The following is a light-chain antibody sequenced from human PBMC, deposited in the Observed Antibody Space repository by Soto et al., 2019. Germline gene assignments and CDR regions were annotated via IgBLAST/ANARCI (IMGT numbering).Light chain of an antibody. Sequence: QSALTQPASVSGSPGQSITISCTGTSSDVGGYNYVSWYQHHPGKAPKLMIFDVSYRPSGVSHRFSGSKSGNTASLTISGLQYEQEADYYFSSYTSTTTKSVLGNGTKVTVL. CDR2: DVS. CDR1: SSDVGGYNY. V-gene: IGLV2-14*01. J-gene: IGLJ1*01. CDR3: SSYTSTTTKSV.